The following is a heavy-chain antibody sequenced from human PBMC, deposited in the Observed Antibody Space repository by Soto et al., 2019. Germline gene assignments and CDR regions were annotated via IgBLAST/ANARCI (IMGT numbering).Heavy chain of an antibody. CDR1: GYTLTELS. Sequence: ASVKVSCKVSGYTLTELSMHWVRQAPGKGLEWMGGYDREDGETIYAQKFQGRVTMTEDTSTDTAYMELSSLRSEDTAVYYCATVLSSSSWYYYYGMDVWGQGTTVTVSS. V-gene: IGHV1-24*01. CDR3: ATVLSSSSWYYYYGMDV. D-gene: IGHD6-13*01. J-gene: IGHJ6*02. CDR2: YDREDGET.